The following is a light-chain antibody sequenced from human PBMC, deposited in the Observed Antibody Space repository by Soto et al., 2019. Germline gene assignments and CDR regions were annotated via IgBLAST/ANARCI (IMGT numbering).Light chain of an antibody. CDR1: SSNIGSTS. CDR3: ATWDYNLNGVV. J-gene: IGLJ2*01. CDR2: SND. Sequence: QSVLTQPPSASGTPGQRVSISCSGGSSNIGSTSVDWYQQVPGMAPKLLIYSNDQRPSGVPDRISGSKSGTSGSLVISGLQAEDEADYFCATWDYNLNGVVFGGGTKLTVL. V-gene: IGLV1-44*01.